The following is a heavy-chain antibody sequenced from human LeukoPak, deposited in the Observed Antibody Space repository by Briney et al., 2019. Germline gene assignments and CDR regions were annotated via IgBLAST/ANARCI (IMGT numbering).Heavy chain of an antibody. D-gene: IGHD1-7*01. Sequence: ASVKVSCKAFGYTFTSNYMHWVRQAPGQGPEWMGVISPSGGSTTYAQKFQGRVTMTRDTSISTAYMELSRLRSDDTAVYYCARDGNYLTTDYWGQGTLVTVSS. J-gene: IGHJ4*02. V-gene: IGHV1-46*01. CDR3: ARDGNYLTTDY. CDR2: ISPSGGST. CDR1: GYTFTSNY.